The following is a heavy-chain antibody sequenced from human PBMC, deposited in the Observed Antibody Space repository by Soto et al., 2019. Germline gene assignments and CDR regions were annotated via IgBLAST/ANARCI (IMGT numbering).Heavy chain of an antibody. CDR3: ARDSPPSGLWFGELGFFDY. D-gene: IGHD3-10*01. J-gene: IGHJ4*02. CDR1: GYTFTSYY. Sequence: ASVKVSCKASGYTFTSYYMHWVRQAPGQGLEWMGIINPSGGSTSYAQKFQGRVTTTRDTSTSTVYMELSSLRSEDTAVYYCARDSPPSGLWFGELGFFDYWGQGTLVTVSS. V-gene: IGHV1-46*01. CDR2: INPSGGST.